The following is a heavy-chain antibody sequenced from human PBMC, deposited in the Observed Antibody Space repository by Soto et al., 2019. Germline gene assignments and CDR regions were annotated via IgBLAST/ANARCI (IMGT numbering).Heavy chain of an antibody. J-gene: IGHJ4*02. Sequence: EVQLVESGGGLVQPGGSLRLSCAASGFTFSSYSMNWVRQAPGKGLEWVSYITSSSTTIYYADSVKGRFTISRDNAKNSLYLQRNSLRAEDTAVYYCERPTYKGEGYWGQGTLVTVSS. D-gene: IGHD3-16*01. CDR2: ITSSSTTI. CDR3: ERPTYKGEGY. V-gene: IGHV3-48*01. CDR1: GFTFSSYS.